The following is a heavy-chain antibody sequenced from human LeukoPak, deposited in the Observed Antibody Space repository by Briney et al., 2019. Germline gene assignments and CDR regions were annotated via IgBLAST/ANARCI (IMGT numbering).Heavy chain of an antibody. Sequence: MTSETLSLTCDVSGDFIRSSEWWSWVRQLPGKGLEWIGQFFLSGGPNYRPSLRSRVTISVDRSKSQFSLKMASVTAADTAIYYCVRNGRYCLDYWGQGTLVTVSS. CDR2: FFLSGGP. CDR3: VRNGRYCLDY. CDR1: GDFIRSSEW. D-gene: IGHD1-14*01. J-gene: IGHJ4*02. V-gene: IGHV4/OR15-8*01.